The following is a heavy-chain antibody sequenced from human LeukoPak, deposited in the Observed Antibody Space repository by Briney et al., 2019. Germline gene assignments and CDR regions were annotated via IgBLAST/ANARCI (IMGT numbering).Heavy chain of an antibody. CDR3: ATDIPPAYNYDTSGYYPY. CDR1: GFTFSNYW. J-gene: IGHJ4*02. Sequence: GGSLRLSCAASGFTFSNYWMSWVRQAPGKGLEWVANIKEDGSEKYYVDSVKGRFTISRDNAKNSLYLQMNSLKTEDTAMYYCATDIPPAYNYDTSGYYPYWGQGTLVTVSS. CDR2: IKEDGSEK. V-gene: IGHV3-7*03. D-gene: IGHD3-22*01.